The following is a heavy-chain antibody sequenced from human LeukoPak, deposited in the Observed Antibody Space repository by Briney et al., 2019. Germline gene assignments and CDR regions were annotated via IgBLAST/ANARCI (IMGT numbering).Heavy chain of an antibody. D-gene: IGHD3-22*01. CDR3: ARGLPLWLSYYYFDY. Sequence: SETLSLTCTVSGGSISSGDYYWSWIRQPPGKGLEWIGYIYYSGSTYYNPSLKSRVTISVDTSKNQFSLKLSSVTAADTAVYYCARGLPLWLSYYYFDYWGQGTLVTVSS. CDR1: GGSISSGDYY. CDR2: IYYSGST. V-gene: IGHV4-30-4*08. J-gene: IGHJ4*02.